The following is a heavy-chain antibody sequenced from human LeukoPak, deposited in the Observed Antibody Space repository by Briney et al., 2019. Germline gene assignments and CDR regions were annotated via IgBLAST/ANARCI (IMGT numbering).Heavy chain of an antibody. CDR1: GGSISSYY. Sequence: TSETLSLTCTVSGGSISSYYWSWIRQPPGQGLEWIGYIYDSGSTNYNPSLKSRVTISVETSTNQFSLKLSSVTAADTAVFHCASLTTADAFDIWGQGTMVTVSS. J-gene: IGHJ3*02. V-gene: IGHV4-59*01. CDR3: ASLTTADAFDI. CDR2: IYDSGST. D-gene: IGHD3-22*01.